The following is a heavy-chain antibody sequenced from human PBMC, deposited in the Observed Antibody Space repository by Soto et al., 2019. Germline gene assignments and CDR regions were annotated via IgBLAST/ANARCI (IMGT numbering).Heavy chain of an antibody. CDR3: ARDSSNYYYGMDV. D-gene: IGHD6-13*01. Sequence: KPSETLSLTCTVSGGSISSYYWSWIRQPPGKGLEWIGDIYYSGSTNYNPSLKSRVTISVDTSKNQFSLKLSSVTAADTAVYYCARDSSNYYYGMDVWGQGTTVTVSS. J-gene: IGHJ6*02. V-gene: IGHV4-59*01. CDR1: GGSISSYY. CDR2: IYYSGST.